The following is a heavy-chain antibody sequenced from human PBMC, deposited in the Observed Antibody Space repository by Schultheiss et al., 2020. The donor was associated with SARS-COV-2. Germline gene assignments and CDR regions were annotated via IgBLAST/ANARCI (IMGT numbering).Heavy chain of an antibody. CDR3: ARSSGSYNFYFDY. J-gene: IGHJ4*02. D-gene: IGHD1-26*01. CDR2: IYPGDSDT. CDR1: GYSFTSYW. Sequence: GESLKISCKGSGYSFTSYWIGWVRQMPGKGLEWMGIIYPGDSDTRYSPSFQGQVTISADKSISTAYLQWISLKASDTAMYYCARSSGSYNFYFDYWGQGTLVTVSS. V-gene: IGHV5-51*01.